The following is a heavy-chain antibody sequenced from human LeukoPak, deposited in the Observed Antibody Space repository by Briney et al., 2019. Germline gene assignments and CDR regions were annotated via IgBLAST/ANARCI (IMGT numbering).Heavy chain of an antibody. D-gene: IGHD1-26*01. V-gene: IGHV4-59*01. CDR1: GGSISTYY. CDR2: IYYSGST. J-gene: IGHJ4*02. Sequence: PSETLSLTCTVSGGSISTYYWSWIRQPPGKGLEWIGYIYYSGSTSYNPSLKSRVTISVDTSKNQFSLKLSSVTAADTAVYYCAREEALGSGSFDYWGQGTLVTVSS. CDR3: AREEALGSGSFDY.